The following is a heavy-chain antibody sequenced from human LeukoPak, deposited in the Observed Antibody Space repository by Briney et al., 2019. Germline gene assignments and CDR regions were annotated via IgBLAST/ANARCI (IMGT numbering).Heavy chain of an antibody. V-gene: IGHV3-23*01. J-gene: IGHJ4*02. CDR1: GFT. Sequence: GGSLRLSCPASGFTFWVRQAPGKGLEWVSGISGSGGSAHYADSVKGRSTISRDNSQNTVYLQMNSLRAEDTAVYYCGKTTTGYSSGRNPAWPVDYWGQGTLVTVSS. D-gene: IGHD6-19*01. CDR2: ISGSGGSA. CDR3: GKTTTGYSSGRNPAWPVDY.